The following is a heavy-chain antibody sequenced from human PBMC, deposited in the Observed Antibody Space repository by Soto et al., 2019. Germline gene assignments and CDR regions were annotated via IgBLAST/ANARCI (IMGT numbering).Heavy chain of an antibody. CDR1: GGSISSGGYF. Sequence: SETLSLTCTVSGGSISSGGYFWSWIRQHPGKGLEWIGYIYYSGSTYYNPSLKSRVTISVDTSKNQFSLKLSSVTAADTAVYYCARRVVVVVAATTHDAFDIWGQGTMVTVS. D-gene: IGHD2-15*01. J-gene: IGHJ3*02. CDR3: ARRVVVVVAATTHDAFDI. V-gene: IGHV4-31*03. CDR2: IYYSGST.